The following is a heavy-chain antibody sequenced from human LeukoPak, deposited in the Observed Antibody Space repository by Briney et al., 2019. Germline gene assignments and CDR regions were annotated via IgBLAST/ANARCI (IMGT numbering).Heavy chain of an antibody. V-gene: IGHV1-18*01. CDR2: ISAYNGHT. J-gene: IGHJ4*02. CDR3: ARYHTGYSSDRAFFDY. CDR1: GYTFTSYG. Sequence: GSVKVSCKASGYTFTSYGFSWVRQAPGQGLEWVGWISAYNGHTNYAQKLQGRVTMTTDTSTSTAYMELRSLRSDDTAVYYCARYHTGYSSDRAFFDYWGQGTLVTVSS. D-gene: IGHD6-19*01.